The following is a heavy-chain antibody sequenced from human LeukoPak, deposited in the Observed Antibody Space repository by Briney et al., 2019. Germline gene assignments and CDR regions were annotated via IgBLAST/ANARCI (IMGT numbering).Heavy chain of an antibody. CDR3: ARGPNRYSSGWYYFDS. V-gene: IGHV3-23*01. CDR1: GFTFRSYA. J-gene: IGHJ4*02. D-gene: IGHD6-19*01. Sequence: PGGSLRLSCAASGFTFRSYAMSWVRQAPGKGLEWVSAISASGGSTYYADSVKGRFTITRDNSKNTLYLQMNSLRAEDTAVYYCARGPNRYSSGWYYFDSWGQGTMVTVSS. CDR2: ISASGGST.